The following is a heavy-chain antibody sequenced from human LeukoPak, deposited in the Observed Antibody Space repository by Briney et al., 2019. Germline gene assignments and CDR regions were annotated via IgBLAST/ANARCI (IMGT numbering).Heavy chain of an antibody. CDR1: GGSISGSSYY. D-gene: IGHD1-26*01. Sequence: SETLSLTCTVSGGSISGSSYYWGWIRQPPGKGLEWIGSIYYSGSTYYNPSLKSRVTISVDTSKNQFSLKLSSVTAADTAVYYCARQERQWEPGDYWGQGTLVTVSS. CDR2: IYYSGST. V-gene: IGHV4-39*01. J-gene: IGHJ4*02. CDR3: ARQERQWEPGDY.